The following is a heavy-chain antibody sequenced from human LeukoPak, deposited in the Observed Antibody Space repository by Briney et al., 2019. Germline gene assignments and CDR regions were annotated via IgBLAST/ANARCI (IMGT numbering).Heavy chain of an antibody. J-gene: IGHJ4*02. CDR2: INHSGST. D-gene: IGHD6-19*01. CDR1: GGSFSGYY. Sequence: SETLSLTCAVYGGSFSGYYWSWIRQPPGKGLEWIGEINHSGSTNYNPSLKSRVTISVDTSKNQFSLKLSSVTAADTAVYYCARVSVAGTGIDYWGQGTLVTVSS. V-gene: IGHV4-34*01. CDR3: ARVSVAGTGIDY.